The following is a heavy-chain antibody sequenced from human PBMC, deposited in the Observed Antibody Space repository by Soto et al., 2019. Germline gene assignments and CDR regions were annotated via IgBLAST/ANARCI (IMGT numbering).Heavy chain of an antibody. CDR3: ASRGYSYGFSLGMDV. D-gene: IGHD5-18*01. J-gene: IGHJ6*02. CDR1: GGSISSGGYY. CDR2: IYYSGST. Sequence: SETLSLTCTVSGGSISSGGYYWSWIRQHPGKGLEWIGYIYYSGSTYYNPSLKSRVTISVDTSKNQFSLKLSSVTAADTAVYYCASRGYSYGFSLGMDVWGQGTTVTVS. V-gene: IGHV4-31*03.